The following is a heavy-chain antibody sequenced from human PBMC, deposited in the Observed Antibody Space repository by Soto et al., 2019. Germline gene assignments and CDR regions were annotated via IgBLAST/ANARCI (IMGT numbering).Heavy chain of an antibody. CDR2: IWYDGSNK. J-gene: IGHJ6*03. V-gene: IGHV3-33*01. CDR3: ARDTDFEPPLLPPYMDV. CDR1: GFTFSSYG. Sequence: GGSLRLSCAASGFTFSSYGMHWVRQAPGKGLEWVAVIWYDGSNKYYADSVKGRFTISRDNSKNTLYLQMNSLRAEDTAVYYCARDTDFEPPLLPPYMDVWGKGTTVTVSS. D-gene: IGHD3-3*01.